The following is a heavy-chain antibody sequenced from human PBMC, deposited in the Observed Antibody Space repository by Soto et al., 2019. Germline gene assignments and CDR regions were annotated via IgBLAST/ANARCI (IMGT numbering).Heavy chain of an antibody. CDR2: ISYDGSNI. D-gene: IGHD2-15*01. V-gene: IGHV3-30*03. J-gene: IGHJ4*02. CDR3: ATGRYCSGGNCYAEFDY. Sequence: QVQLVESGGGVAQPGRPLRLSCAVPGVTFSNYGMPWVRQAPGKVLEWVAFISYDGSNIYYAGSVKGRFTISRDNSRNMLYLQMNSLGPEDTAVYYCATGRYCSGGNCYAEFDYWGQGTLVIVSS. CDR1: GVTFSNYG.